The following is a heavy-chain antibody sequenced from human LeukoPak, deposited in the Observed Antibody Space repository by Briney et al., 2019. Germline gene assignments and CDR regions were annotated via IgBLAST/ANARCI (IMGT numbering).Heavy chain of an antibody. Sequence: GGSLRLSFVASGFTFNTYSMNWFRQAPGKGLEWISYISSSSGTIYYADSVKGRFTISRDNAKNSLYLQMNSLRAEDTAVYYCARGRDLFDSWGQGTLVIVSS. CDR2: ISSSSGTI. CDR1: GFTFNTYS. V-gene: IGHV3-48*04. CDR3: ARGRDLFDS. J-gene: IGHJ4*02.